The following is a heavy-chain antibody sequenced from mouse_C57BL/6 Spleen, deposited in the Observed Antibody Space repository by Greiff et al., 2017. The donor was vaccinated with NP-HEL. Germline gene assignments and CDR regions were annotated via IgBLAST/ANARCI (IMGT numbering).Heavy chain of an antibody. J-gene: IGHJ4*01. CDR2: IWTGGGT. CDR3: ARSDGSGYGYAMGY. D-gene: IGHD1-1*01. Sequence: QVQLQESGPGLVAPSQSLSITCTVSGFSLTSYAISWVRQPPGKGLEWLGVIWTGGGTNYNSALKSRLSISKDNSKSQVFLKMNSLQTDDTARYYCARSDGSGYGYAMGYWGQGTSVTVSS. V-gene: IGHV2-9-1*01. CDR1: GFSLTSYA.